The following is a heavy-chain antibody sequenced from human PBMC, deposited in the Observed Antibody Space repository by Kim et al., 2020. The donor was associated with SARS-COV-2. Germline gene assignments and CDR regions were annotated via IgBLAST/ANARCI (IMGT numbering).Heavy chain of an antibody. D-gene: IGHD4-17*01. Sequence: SETLSLTCTVSGGSISSSSYYWGWIRQPPGKGLEWIGSIYYSGSTYYNPSLKSRVTISVDTSKNQFSLKLSSVTAADTAVYYCARRYGDLQNNWFDPWGQGTLVTVSS. V-gene: IGHV4-39*01. J-gene: IGHJ5*02. CDR3: ARRYGDLQNNWFDP. CDR2: IYYSGST. CDR1: GGSISSSSYY.